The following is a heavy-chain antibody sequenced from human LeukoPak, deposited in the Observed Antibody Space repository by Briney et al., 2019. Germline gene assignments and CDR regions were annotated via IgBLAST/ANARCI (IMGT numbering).Heavy chain of an antibody. CDR1: GGSISSSSYY. Sequence: PSETLSLTCTVSGGSISSSSYYRGWIRQPPGKGLEWIGSIYYSGSTYYNPSLKSRVTISVDTSKNQFSLKLSSVTAAGTAVYYCARAIAVAGPIDYWGQGTLVTVSS. J-gene: IGHJ4*02. CDR3: ARAIAVAGPIDY. CDR2: IYYSGST. D-gene: IGHD6-19*01. V-gene: IGHV4-39*01.